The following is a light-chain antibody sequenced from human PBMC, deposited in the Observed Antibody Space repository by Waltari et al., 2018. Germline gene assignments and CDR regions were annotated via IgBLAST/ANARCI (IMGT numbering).Light chain of an antibody. V-gene: IGLV2-14*01. J-gene: IGLJ1*01. CDR2: EVS. Sequence: QSALTQPASVSGSPGQSITIPCPGTDSDLGAYDFVSWYQQHPGKAPHLIIYEVSNRPSGISNRFSASKSGNTASLTISGLQAEDEADYYCSSYTTSSAPGVFGTGTRVTVL. CDR1: DSDLGAYDF. CDR3: SSYTTSSAPGV.